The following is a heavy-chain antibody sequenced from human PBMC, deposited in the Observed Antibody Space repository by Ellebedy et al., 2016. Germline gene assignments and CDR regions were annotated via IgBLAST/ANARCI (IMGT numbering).Heavy chain of an antibody. CDR2: IYSSGST. Sequence: SETLSLTXTVSGGSISSYYWSWIRQPAGKGLEWIGRIYSSGSTNYNPSLKSRVTMSVDTSKNQFSLKLSSVTAADTAVYYCAREGYNLNNFDYWGQGTLVTVSS. CDR3: AREGYNLNNFDY. D-gene: IGHD1-20*01. V-gene: IGHV4-4*07. J-gene: IGHJ4*02. CDR1: GGSISSYY.